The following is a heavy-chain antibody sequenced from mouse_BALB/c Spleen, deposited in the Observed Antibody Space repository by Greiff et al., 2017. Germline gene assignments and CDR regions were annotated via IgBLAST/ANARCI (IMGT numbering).Heavy chain of an antibody. CDR1: GFAFSSYD. CDR3: ARHRYDRAMDY. CDR2: ISSGGGST. V-gene: IGHV5-12-1*01. J-gene: IGHJ4*01. D-gene: IGHD2-14*01. Sequence: EVQRVESGGGLVKPGGSLKLSCAASGFAFSSYDMSWVRQTPEKRLEWVAYISSGGGSTYYPDTVKGRFTISRDNAKNTLYLQMSSLKSEDTAMYYCARHRYDRAMDYWGQGTSVTVSS.